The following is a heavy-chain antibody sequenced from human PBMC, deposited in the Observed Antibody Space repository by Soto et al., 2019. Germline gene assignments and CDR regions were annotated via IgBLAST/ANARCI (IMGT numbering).Heavy chain of an antibody. D-gene: IGHD2-2*01. V-gene: IGHV3-74*01. CDR1: GFTFSSYW. CDR3: ARSVVVPAAPINWYFDL. Sequence: EVQLVESGGGLVQPGGSLRLSCAASGFTFSSYWMHWVRQAPGKGLVWVSRINSDGSSTSYADSVKGRFTISRDNAKNTLYLQMNSLRAEDTAVYYCARSVVVPAAPINWYFDLWGRGTLVTVSS. CDR2: INSDGSST. J-gene: IGHJ2*01.